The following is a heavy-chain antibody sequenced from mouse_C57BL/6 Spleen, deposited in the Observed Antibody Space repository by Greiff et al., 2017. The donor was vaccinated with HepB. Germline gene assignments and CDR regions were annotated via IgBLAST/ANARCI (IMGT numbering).Heavy chain of an antibody. CDR3: ARGAITPVVDYFDY. Sequence: QVQLQQSGAELARPGASVKLSCKASGYTFTSYGISWVKQRTGQGLEWIGEIYPRSGNTYYNEKFKGKATLTADKSSSTAYMELRSLTPEDSAVYFCARGAITPVVDYFDYWSQSTTLTFST. CDR2: IYPRSGNT. CDR1: GYTFTSYG. V-gene: IGHV1-81*01. J-gene: IGHJ2*01. D-gene: IGHD1-1*01.